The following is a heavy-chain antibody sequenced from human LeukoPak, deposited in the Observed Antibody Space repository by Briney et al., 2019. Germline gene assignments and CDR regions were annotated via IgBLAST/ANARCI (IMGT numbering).Heavy chain of an antibody. CDR1: GFTFSSYG. V-gene: IGHV3-30*18. J-gene: IGHJ4*02. CDR3: AKDRYSYAFEYSDS. CDR2: ISNDGSKK. D-gene: IGHD5-18*01. Sequence: PGGSLRLSCAASGFTFSSYGMHWVRQALGKGLDWVAVISNDGSKKYYADSVKGRFTISRDNSKNTLSLQVSSLRTEDTAVYYCAKDRYSYAFEYSDSWGQGTLVTVSS.